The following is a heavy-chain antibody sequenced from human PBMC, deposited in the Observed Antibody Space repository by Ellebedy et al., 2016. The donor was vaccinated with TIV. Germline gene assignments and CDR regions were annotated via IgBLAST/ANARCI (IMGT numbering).Heavy chain of an antibody. Sequence: SETLSLTXTVSGGSISSGDYYWSWIRQPPGKGLEWIGYIYYSGSTYYNPSLKSRVTISVDTSKNQFSLKLSSVTAADTAVYYCARAPDYVWGSYRYKGFFDYWGQGTLVTVSS. CDR1: GGSISSGDYY. V-gene: IGHV4-30-4*01. J-gene: IGHJ4*02. D-gene: IGHD3-16*02. CDR2: IYYSGST. CDR3: ARAPDYVWGSYRYKGFFDY.